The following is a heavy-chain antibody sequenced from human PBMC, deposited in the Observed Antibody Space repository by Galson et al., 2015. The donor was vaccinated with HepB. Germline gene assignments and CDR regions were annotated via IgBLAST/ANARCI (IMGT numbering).Heavy chain of an antibody. CDR2: ISVYNGKT. CDR3: ARGALVVVVGATQNNWFDP. J-gene: IGHJ5*02. CDR1: GYSFTRYG. V-gene: IGHV1-18*01. D-gene: IGHD2-15*01. Sequence: SVKVSCKASGYSFTRYGVSWVRQAPGQGLEWMGWISVYNGKTAQKLQGRVTMTTDTFTNTAYMELRSLRSDDTAIYYCARGALVVVVGATQNNWFDPWGQGTLVTVSS.